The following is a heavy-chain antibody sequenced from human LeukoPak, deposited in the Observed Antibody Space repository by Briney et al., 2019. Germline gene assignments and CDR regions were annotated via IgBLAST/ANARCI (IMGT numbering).Heavy chain of an antibody. D-gene: IGHD2-15*01. CDR3: ARDSEVVVGGSSWFDP. Sequence: PGRSLRLSCAASGFTFSSYGMHWVRQAPGKGLEWVALISYDGTNNYYADSVKGRFTISRDNAKKSLYLQMNSLRAEDTAVYYCARDSEVVVGGSSWFDPWGQGTLVTVSS. J-gene: IGHJ5*02. CDR1: GFTFSSYG. CDR2: ISYDGTNN. V-gene: IGHV3-30*03.